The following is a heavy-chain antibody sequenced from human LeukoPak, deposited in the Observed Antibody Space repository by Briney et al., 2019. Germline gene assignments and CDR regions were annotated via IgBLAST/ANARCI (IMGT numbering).Heavy chain of an antibody. D-gene: IGHD1-26*01. CDR1: GGSITSHY. CDR2: IYYSGST. Sequence: PSETLSLTCTVSGGSITSHYWSWIRQPPGKGLEWIGYIYYSGSTNYNPSLKSRVTISVDTSKNQFSLKLSSVTAADTAVYYCARHAGAFNAFDIWGQGTMVTVSS. J-gene: IGHJ3*02. V-gene: IGHV4-59*08. CDR3: ARHAGAFNAFDI.